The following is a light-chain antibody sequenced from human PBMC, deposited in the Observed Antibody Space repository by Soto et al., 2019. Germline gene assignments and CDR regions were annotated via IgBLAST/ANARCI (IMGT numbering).Light chain of an antibody. J-gene: IGKJ1*01. CDR3: QQYNNWPKT. CDR2: GAS. Sequence: EIVMTQSPATLSVSPGERATLSCRASQSVSSNLAWYQQKPGQAPRLLIYGASTGATGIPARFSGSGSGTDFTLTISSLQSEDFAFYYCQQYNNWPKTFGKGTKV. CDR1: QSVSSN. V-gene: IGKV3-15*01.